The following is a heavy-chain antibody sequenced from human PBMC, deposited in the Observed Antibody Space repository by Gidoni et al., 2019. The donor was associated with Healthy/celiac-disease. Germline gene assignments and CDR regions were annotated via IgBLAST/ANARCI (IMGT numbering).Heavy chain of an antibody. CDR1: GYPFTSYY. D-gene: IGHD3-3*01. V-gene: IGHV1-46*03. J-gene: IGHJ5*02. Sequence: QVQLVPSGAEVKKPGASVKVSCKASGYPFTSYYMHWVRQAPGQGLEWMGIINPSGGSTSYAQKFQGRGTMTRDTSTSTVYMERSSLRSEDTAVYYCARGRITIFGSVGGWFDPWGQGTLVTVSS. CDR2: INPSGGST. CDR3: ARGRITIFGSVGGWFDP.